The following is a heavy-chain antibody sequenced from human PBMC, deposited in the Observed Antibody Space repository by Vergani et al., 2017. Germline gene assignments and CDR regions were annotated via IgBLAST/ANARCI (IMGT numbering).Heavy chain of an antibody. CDR3: ARTVVPAASGWFDP. D-gene: IGHD2-2*01. J-gene: IGHJ5*02. Sequence: QVQLVESGGGVVQPGRSLRLSCAASGFTFSSYAMHWVRQAPGKGLEWVAVISYDGSNKYYADSVKGRFTISRDNSKNTLYLQMNSLRAEDTAVYYCARTVVPAASGWFDPWGQGTLVTVSS. V-gene: IGHV3-30*01. CDR2: ISYDGSNK. CDR1: GFTFSSYA.